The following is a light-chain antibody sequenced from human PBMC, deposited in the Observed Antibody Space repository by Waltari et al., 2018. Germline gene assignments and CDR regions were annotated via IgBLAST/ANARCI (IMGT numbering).Light chain of an antibody. CDR1: QSVSNY. Sequence: EIMLTQSPATLSLSPGERATLSCRASQSVSNYLAWYQQKPGQSPRLLIYDASDRAPGIPARFSGSGSGTDFTLTISSLEPEDFAVYYCQQRVNWPLLTFGGGTKVEI. CDR3: QQRVNWPLLT. J-gene: IGKJ4*01. V-gene: IGKV3-11*01. CDR2: DAS.